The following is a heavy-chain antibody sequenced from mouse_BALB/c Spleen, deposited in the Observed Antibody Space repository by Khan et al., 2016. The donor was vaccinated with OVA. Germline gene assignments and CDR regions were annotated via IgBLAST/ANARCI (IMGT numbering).Heavy chain of an antibody. CDR2: INPKNGGT. CDR1: GYTFPEYT. Sequence: VQLKESGPELVKPGASVKISCKTSGYTFPEYTVHWVKQSLGKSLDWIGVINPKNGGTAYNQKFKGKATLTVDKSSSTAYMEFRSLTSEDSAVYYGARDAGRYWGQGTSVTVAS. V-gene: IGHV1-18*01. J-gene: IGHJ4*01. CDR3: ARDAGRY. D-gene: IGHD3-3*01.